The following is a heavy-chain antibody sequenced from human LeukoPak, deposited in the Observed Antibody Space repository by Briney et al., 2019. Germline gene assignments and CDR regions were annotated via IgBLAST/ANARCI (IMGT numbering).Heavy chain of an antibody. CDR3: ARVRLDTAMGEYYFDY. J-gene: IGHJ4*02. V-gene: IGHV1-18*01. Sequence: RASVKVSCKASGYTFTSYGISWVRQAPGQGLEWMGWISAYNGNTNYAQKLQGRVTMTTDTSTSTAYMELSSLRSEDTAVYYCARVRLDTAMGEYYFDYWGQGTLVTVSS. CDR2: ISAYNGNT. CDR1: GYTFTSYG. D-gene: IGHD5-18*01.